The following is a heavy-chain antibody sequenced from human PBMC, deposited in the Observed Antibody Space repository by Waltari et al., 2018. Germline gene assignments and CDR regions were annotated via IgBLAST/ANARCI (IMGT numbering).Heavy chain of an antibody. D-gene: IGHD6-13*01. J-gene: IGHJ4*02. Sequence: VQLVQSGAEVKKPGASVKVSCKASGYTFTGYYMHWVRQAPGKGLEWVSAFRGSGGRTYYADSVKGRFTISRDNSKNTLYLQMNSLRAEDTAVYYCAKRTNSSSWYCFDYWGQGTLVTVSS. V-gene: IGHV3-23*04. CDR3: AKRTNSSSWYCFDY. CDR1: GYTFTGYY. CDR2: FRGSGGRT.